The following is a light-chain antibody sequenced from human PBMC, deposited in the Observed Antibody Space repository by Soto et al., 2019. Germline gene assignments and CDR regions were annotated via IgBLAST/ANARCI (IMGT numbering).Light chain of an antibody. J-gene: IGKJ5*01. CDR1: QGISSS. CDR2: GAS. V-gene: IGKV1-39*01. Sequence: DIQMTQSPSSLSASVRDRVTITCRASQGISSSLNWYQQKPGKAPKLLIYGASTLQSGVPSRFSGSGSGTDYTLTISSLQPEDFATYYCQQSYRTPTFGQGTRLEIK. CDR3: QQSYRTPT.